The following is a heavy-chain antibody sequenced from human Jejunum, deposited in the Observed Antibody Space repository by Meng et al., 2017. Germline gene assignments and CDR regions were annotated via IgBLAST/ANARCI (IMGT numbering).Heavy chain of an antibody. CDR3: TGGPDSAKSGY. CDR1: GVSVNSGFYH. V-gene: IGHV4-61*01. Sequence: QVHLQQSGPGLVRPSETLSLTCTVSGVSVNSGFYHWNWVRQPPGKGLEFIGSFHHSGSAHYNASLEGRVTMSLDTSKNQFSLRLTSVTAADSALYYCTGGPDSAKSGYWGQGTLVTVSS. D-gene: IGHD1-14*01. J-gene: IGHJ4*02. CDR2: FHHSGSA.